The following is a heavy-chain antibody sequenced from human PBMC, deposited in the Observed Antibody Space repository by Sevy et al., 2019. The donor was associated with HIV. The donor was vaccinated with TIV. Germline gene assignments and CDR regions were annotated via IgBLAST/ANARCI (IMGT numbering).Heavy chain of an antibody. D-gene: IGHD6-13*01. Sequence: SETLSLTCTVSGDSISSYYWSWIRQPPGKGLEWIVYIYYSGITDYNPSLKSRVTISVDTSKNQFSLKLNSVTAADTAVYYCARAIAAPRGMDVWGQGTTVTVSS. CDR1: GDSISSYY. CDR3: ARAIAAPRGMDV. V-gene: IGHV4-59*01. CDR2: IYYSGIT. J-gene: IGHJ6*02.